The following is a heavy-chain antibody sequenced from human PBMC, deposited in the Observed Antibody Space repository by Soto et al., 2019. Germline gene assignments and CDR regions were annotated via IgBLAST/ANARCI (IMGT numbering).Heavy chain of an antibody. CDR1: GYSFTSYW. CDR3: ARMYQPLLYRRYYFDY. CDR2: IFPGDSDT. V-gene: IGHV5-51*01. D-gene: IGHD2-2*02. Sequence: GEYLKISCKGSGYSFTSYWIGWVRQMPGKGLEWMGIIFPGDSDTRYSPSFQGQVTISADKSISTAYLQWSSLKASDTAMYYCARMYQPLLYRRYYFDYWGQGTLVT. J-gene: IGHJ4*02.